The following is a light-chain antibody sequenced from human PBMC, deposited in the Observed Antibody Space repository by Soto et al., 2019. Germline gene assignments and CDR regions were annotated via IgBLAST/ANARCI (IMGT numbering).Light chain of an antibody. CDR1: QSTFEN. V-gene: IGKV3-15*01. CDR2: DVS. CDR3: QQYTYWPIT. J-gene: IGKJ5*01. Sequence: EIVMTQSPDTLSVSPGERATLSCRASQSTFENLAWYQQKPGQAPRLLVYDVSTRATGVPDRFSGSGSGTEFTLTISSLQSEDFAVYYCQQYTYWPITFGRGTRLEFK.